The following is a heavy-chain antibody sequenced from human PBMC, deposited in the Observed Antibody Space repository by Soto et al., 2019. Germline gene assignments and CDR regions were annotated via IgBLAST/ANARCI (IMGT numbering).Heavy chain of an antibody. D-gene: IGHD1-7*01. J-gene: IGHJ5*02. Sequence: PSETLSLTCAVYGGSFSGYYWSWIRQPPGKGLEWIGEINHSGSTNYNPSLKSRVTISVDTSKNQFSLKLSSVTAADTAVYYCARNRAQLVPEQRTIGSAPGGQGPLDPVSS. CDR3: ARNRAQLVPEQRTIGSAP. CDR2: INHSGST. CDR1: GGSFSGYY. V-gene: IGHV4-34*01.